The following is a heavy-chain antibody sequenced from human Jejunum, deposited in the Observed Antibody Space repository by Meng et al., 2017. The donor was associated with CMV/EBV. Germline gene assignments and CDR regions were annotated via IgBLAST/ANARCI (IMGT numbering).Heavy chain of an antibody. V-gene: IGHV1-18*01. D-gene: IGHD3-10*01. J-gene: IGHJ6*02. CDR3: ARGLVRFGEHTDAMDV. CDR2: ISGYNGNT. CDR1: YTFNNYG. Sequence: YTFNNYGITWVRQAPGQGLQWMGWISGYNGNTNYAQKFQGGVTLTREISTSTAYMELRSLRSDDTAVYYCARGLVRFGEHTDAMDVLGPGTTVTVSS.